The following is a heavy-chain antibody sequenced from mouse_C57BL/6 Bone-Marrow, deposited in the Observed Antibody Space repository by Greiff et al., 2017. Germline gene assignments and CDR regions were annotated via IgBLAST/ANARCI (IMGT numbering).Heavy chain of an antibody. J-gene: IGHJ4*01. V-gene: IGHV3-6*01. Sequence: VQLVESGPGLVKPSQSLSLTCSVTGYSITSGYYWNWIRQFPGNKLEWMGYISYDGSNNYNPSLKNRISITRDTSKNKFFLKLNSVTTEDTATYYCARRSYDYDLGAMDYWGQGTSVTVSS. CDR3: ARRSYDYDLGAMDY. CDR1: GYSITSGYY. CDR2: ISYDGSN. D-gene: IGHD2-4*01.